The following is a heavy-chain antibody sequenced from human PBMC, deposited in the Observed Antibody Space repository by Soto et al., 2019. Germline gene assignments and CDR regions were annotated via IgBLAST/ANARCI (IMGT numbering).Heavy chain of an antibody. J-gene: IGHJ4*02. CDR3: ARTRQSCSSSRCHDVYFDY. V-gene: IGHV4-4*02. CDR2: IHHNGDT. Sequence: SETLSLTCAVFGDSMNTNNWWSCVRQTPGKGLEWIGEIHHNGDTTYSPSLKSRVTMSLDKSKYQFSLRLTSVTAADTAVYYCARTRQSCSSSRCHDVYFDYWGRGTLVTVSS. D-gene: IGHD2-2*01. CDR1: GDSMNTNNW.